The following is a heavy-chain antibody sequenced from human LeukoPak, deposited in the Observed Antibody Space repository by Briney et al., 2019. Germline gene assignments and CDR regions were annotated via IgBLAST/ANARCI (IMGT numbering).Heavy chain of an antibody. CDR3: ARDRRPYDSSGYGSNDAFDI. CDR1: GGTFSSYA. D-gene: IGHD3-22*01. CDR2: IIPIFGTA. J-gene: IGHJ3*02. Sequence: SVKVSCKASGGTFSSYAISWVRQAPGQGLEWMGGIIPIFGTANYAQKFQGRVTITADKSTSTAYMELSSLRSEDTAVYYCARDRRPYDSSGYGSNDAFDIWGQGTMVTVSS. V-gene: IGHV1-69*06.